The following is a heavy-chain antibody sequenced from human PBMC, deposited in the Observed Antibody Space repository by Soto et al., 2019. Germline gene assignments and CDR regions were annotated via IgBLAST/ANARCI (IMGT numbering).Heavy chain of an antibody. CDR1: GGSFKSGSYS. D-gene: IGHD3-3*01. J-gene: IGHJ4*02. V-gene: IGHV4-61*01. Sequence: SETLSLTCTVSGGSFKSGSYSWSWIRQPPGKGLEWIGYVYHTGRTSYNPSLKSRVSISMDTSKNQFSLNLDSVTAADTVVYFCARDFAYFDSWGQGTLVTVSS. CDR3: ARDFAYFDS. CDR2: VYHTGRT.